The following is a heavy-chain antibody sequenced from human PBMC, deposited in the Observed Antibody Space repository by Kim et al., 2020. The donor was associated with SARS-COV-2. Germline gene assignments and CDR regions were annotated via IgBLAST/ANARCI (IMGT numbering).Heavy chain of an antibody. CDR2: ISGSGGST. J-gene: IGHJ4*02. CDR1: GFTFSSYA. Sequence: GGSLRLSCAASGFTFSSYAMSWVRQAPGKGLEWVSAISGSGGSTYYADSVKGRFTISRDNSKNTLYLQMNSLRAEDTAVYYCAKGKQGITMVRGVIYYFDYWGQGTLVTVSS. D-gene: IGHD3-10*01. V-gene: IGHV3-23*01. CDR3: AKGKQGITMVRGVIYYFDY.